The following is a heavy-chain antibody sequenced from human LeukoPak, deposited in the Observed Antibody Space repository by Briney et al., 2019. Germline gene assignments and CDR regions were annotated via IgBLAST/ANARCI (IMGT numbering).Heavy chain of an antibody. V-gene: IGHV1-2*02. J-gene: IGHJ4*02. CDR1: GYTFTGYY. CDR3: ARENRYYYDSSGYYYVD. CDR2: INPNSGGT. Sequence: ASVKVSYKASGYTFTGYYMHWVRQAPGQGLEWMGWINPNSGGTNYAQKFQGRVTMTRDTSISTAYMELSRLRSDDTAVYYCARENRYYYDSSGYYYVDWGQGTLVTVSS. D-gene: IGHD3-22*01.